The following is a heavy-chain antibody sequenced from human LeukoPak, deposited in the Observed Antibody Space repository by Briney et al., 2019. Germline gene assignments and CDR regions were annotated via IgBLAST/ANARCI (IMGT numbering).Heavy chain of an antibody. CDR2: INHSGGST. CDR3: ARSYYELLATFDY. D-gene: IGHD3-22*01. V-gene: IGHV1-46*01. Sequence: ASVKVSCKASGYIFTTYYMHWVRQAPGQGLDWMGTINHSGGSTSYAQKFQGRVTVTRDTSTSTVYMELSSLRSEDTAVYYCARSYYELLATFDYWGQGTLVTVSS. J-gene: IGHJ4*02. CDR1: GYIFTTYY.